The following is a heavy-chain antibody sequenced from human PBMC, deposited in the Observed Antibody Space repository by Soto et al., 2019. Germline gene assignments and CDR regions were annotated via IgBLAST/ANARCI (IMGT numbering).Heavy chain of an antibody. J-gene: IGHJ4*02. CDR2: IWYDGSNK. V-gene: IGHV3-33*01. CDR3: AREGLERFFDY. Sequence: PGGSLRLSCAASGFTFSSYGMHWVRQAPGKGPEWVAVIWYDGSNKYYADSVKGRFTISRDNSKNTLYLQMNSLRAEDTAVYYCAREGLERFFDYWGQGTLVTVSS. D-gene: IGHD1-1*01. CDR1: GFTFSSYG.